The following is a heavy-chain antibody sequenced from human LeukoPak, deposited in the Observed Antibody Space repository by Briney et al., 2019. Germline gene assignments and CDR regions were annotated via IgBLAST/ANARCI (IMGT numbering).Heavy chain of an antibody. CDR2: ISAYNGNT. D-gene: IGHD2-2*02. CDR3: AGHCSSTSCYTGRPFYYYYMDV. V-gene: IGHV1-18*01. Sequence: ASVKVSCKASGYTFTSYGISWVRQAPGQGLEWMGWISAYNGNTNYAQKLQGRVTMTTDTSTSTAYMELSSLRSEDTAVYYCAGHCSSTSCYTGRPFYYYYMDVWGKGTTVTVSS. J-gene: IGHJ6*03. CDR1: GYTFTSYG.